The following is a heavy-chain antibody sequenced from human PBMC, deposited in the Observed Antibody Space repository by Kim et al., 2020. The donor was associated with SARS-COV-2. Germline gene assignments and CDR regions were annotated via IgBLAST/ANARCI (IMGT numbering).Heavy chain of an antibody. J-gene: IGHJ2*01. D-gene: IGHD4-17*01. V-gene: IGHV4-34*01. Sequence: SETLSLTCAVYGGSFSGYYWSWIRQPPGKGLEWIGEINHSGSTNYNPSLKSRVTISVDTSKNQFSLKLSSVTAADTAVYYCARGSVTSRDKGYFDLWGRGTLVTVSS. CDR3: ARGSVTSRDKGYFDL. CDR2: INHSGST. CDR1: GGSFSGYY.